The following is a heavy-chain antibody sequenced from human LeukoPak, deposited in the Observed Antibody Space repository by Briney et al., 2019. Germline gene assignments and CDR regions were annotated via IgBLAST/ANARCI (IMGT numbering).Heavy chain of an antibody. CDR3: ARGVVVVPAAIAPPYYYYYGMDV. Sequence: SVKVSCKASGGTFISYAISWVRQAPGQGLEWMGGIIPIFGTANYAQKLQGRVTITADESTSTAYMELSSLRSEDTAVYYCARGVVVVPAAIAPPYYYYYGMDVWGQGTTVTVSS. CDR1: GGTFISYA. D-gene: IGHD2-2*02. V-gene: IGHV1-69*13. CDR2: IIPIFGTA. J-gene: IGHJ6*02.